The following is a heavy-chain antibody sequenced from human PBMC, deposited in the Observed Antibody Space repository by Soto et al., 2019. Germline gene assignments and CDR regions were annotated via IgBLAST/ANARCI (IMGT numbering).Heavy chain of an antibody. CDR3: AKHRGTHRNY. CDR1: GFTFRSYV. CDR2: ISSDESDK. V-gene: IGHV3-30*18. J-gene: IGHJ4*02. Sequence: QVQLVESGGGVVQPGRSLRLSCAASGFTFRSYVMHWVRQAPGKGLEWVALISSDESDKYYADSVRGRFTISRDNSKNTLYLEMNNLRSEDTAVYYCAKHRGTHRNYWGQGTLVSVSS.